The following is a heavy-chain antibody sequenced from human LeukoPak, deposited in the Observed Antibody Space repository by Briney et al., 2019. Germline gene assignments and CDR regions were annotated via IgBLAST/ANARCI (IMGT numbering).Heavy chain of an antibody. CDR1: GGSFSGYY. CDR3: ARAPYYYGMDV. Sequence: SETLSLTCAVYGGSFSGYYWSWIRQPPGKGLEWIGEINHSGSTNYNPSLKSRVTISVDTSKNQFSLKLSSVTAADTAVYYCARAPYYYGMDVWGKGTRSPSPQ. V-gene: IGHV4-34*01. CDR2: INHSGST. J-gene: IGHJ6*04.